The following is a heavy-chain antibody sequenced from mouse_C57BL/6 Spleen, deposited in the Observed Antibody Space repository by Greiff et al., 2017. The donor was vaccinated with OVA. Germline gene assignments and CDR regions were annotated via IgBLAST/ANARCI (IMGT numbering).Heavy chain of an antibody. V-gene: IGHV1-4*01. Sequence: QVQLQQSGAELARPGASVKMSCKASGYTFTSYTMHWVKQRPGQGLEWIGYINPSSGYTKYNQKFKDKATLTADKSSSTAYMQLSSLTSEDSAVYYCARDGANYGYFDVWGTGTTVTVSS. CDR2: INPSSGYT. J-gene: IGHJ1*03. CDR1: GYTFTSYT. D-gene: IGHD1-1*01. CDR3: ARDGANYGYFDV.